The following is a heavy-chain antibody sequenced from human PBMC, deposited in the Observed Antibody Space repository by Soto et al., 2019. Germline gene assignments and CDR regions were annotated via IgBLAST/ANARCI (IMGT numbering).Heavy chain of an antibody. CDR2: IIPIFGTA. CDR3: ARTSIAATRWFDP. V-gene: IGHV1-69*12. D-gene: IGHD6-6*01. J-gene: IGHJ5*02. CDR1: GGTFSSYA. Sequence: QVQLVQSGAEVKKPGSSVKVSCKAAGGTFSSYAISWVRQAPGQGLEWMGGIIPIFGTANYAQKFQGRVTITADESTSTDYMELSSLRSEDTAVYYCARTSIAATRWFDPWGQGTLVTVSS.